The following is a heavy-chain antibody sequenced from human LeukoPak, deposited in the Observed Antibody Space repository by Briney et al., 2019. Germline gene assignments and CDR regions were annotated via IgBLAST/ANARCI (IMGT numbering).Heavy chain of an antibody. Sequence: GSLRLSCAASGFTVSNNYMNWVRQTPGKGLEWVSSIAGSDTGTYYADSVKDRFAISRDNSKNTLFLQMNSLRADDTAVYFCAKGPMGSCKGAFCYHFDYWGQGTLVTVSS. CDR3: AKGPMGSCKGAFCYHFDY. D-gene: IGHD2-15*01. J-gene: IGHJ4*02. CDR2: IAGSDTGT. V-gene: IGHV3-23*01. CDR1: GFTVSNNY.